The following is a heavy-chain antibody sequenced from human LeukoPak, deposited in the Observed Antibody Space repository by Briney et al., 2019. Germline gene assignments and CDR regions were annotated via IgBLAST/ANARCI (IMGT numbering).Heavy chain of an antibody. D-gene: IGHD3-9*01. CDR1: GFTFSSYE. V-gene: IGHV3-48*03. CDR2: ISSSGSTI. J-gene: IGHJ3*02. CDR3: ARAILNYDILTGASDAFDI. Sequence: GGSLRLSCVASGFTFSSYEMNWVRQAPGKGLEWVSYISSSGSTIYYADSVKGRFTISRDNAKNSLYLQMNSLRAEDTAVYYCARAILNYDILTGASDAFDIWGQGTMVTVSS.